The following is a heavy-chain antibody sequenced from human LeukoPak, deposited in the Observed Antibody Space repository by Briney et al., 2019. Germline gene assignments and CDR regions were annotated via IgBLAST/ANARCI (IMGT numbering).Heavy chain of an antibody. CDR1: GGTFSSYA. Sequence: ASVKVSCKASGGTFSSYAISWVRQAPGQGLEWMGGIIPIFGTANYAQKFQGRVTITADESTSTAYMELRSLRSDDTAVYYCARGGLMVRGVNSNDYWGQGTLVTVSS. CDR2: IIPIFGTA. V-gene: IGHV1-69*13. CDR3: ARGGLMVRGVNSNDY. D-gene: IGHD3-10*01. J-gene: IGHJ4*02.